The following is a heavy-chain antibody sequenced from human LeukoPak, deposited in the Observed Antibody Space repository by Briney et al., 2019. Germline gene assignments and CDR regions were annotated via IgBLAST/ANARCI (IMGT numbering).Heavy chain of an antibody. CDR2: IYTSGST. CDR3: ASGPGWYPFDY. CDR1: GGSISSGRYS. J-gene: IGHJ4*02. Sequence: SQTLSLSCTVSGGSISSGRYSWSWIRQPAGKGLEWIGRIYTSGSTNYNPSLKSRVTISVDTSKNQFSLKLSSVTAADTAVYYCASGPGWYPFDYWGQGTLVTVSS. V-gene: IGHV4-61*02. D-gene: IGHD6-19*01.